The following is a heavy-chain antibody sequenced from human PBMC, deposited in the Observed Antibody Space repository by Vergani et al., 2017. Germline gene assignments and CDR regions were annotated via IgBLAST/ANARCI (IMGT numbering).Heavy chain of an antibody. J-gene: IGHJ4*02. CDR3: VRDLYDSSRYVYHDY. D-gene: IGHD3-22*01. V-gene: IGHV3-72*01. CDR1: GFTFSDHD. CDR2: TRNKANSFTT. Sequence: EVQLVESGGGLVQPGGSLRLSCTASGFTFSDHDMEWARQAPGKGLEWVGRTRNKANSFTTHYAASVKGRFTISRDGSKSSLYLQMNSLTTEDTAVYYCVRDLYDSSRYVYHDYWGQGTPVTVSS.